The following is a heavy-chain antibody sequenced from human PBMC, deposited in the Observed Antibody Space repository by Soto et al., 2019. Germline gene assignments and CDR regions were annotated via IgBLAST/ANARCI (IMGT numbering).Heavy chain of an antibody. Sequence: SVKVSCKASGGTFSSYAISWVRQAPGQGLEWMGGIIPIFGTANYAQKFQGRVTITADESTSTAYMELSSMRSEDTAVYYCARVAWTRVNTFALFEYWGQGALVTVFS. CDR3: ARVAWTRVNTFALFEY. J-gene: IGHJ4*02. D-gene: IGHD4-4*01. CDR1: GGTFSSYA. CDR2: IIPIFGTA. V-gene: IGHV1-69*13.